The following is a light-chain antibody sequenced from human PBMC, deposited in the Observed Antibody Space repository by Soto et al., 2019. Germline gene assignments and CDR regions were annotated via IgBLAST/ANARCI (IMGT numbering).Light chain of an antibody. CDR1: QSVSTN. V-gene: IGKV3-15*01. CDR2: GAS. CDR3: QQYTNWPPWT. Sequence: EIVMTQSPATLSVSPGERATLSCRASQSVSTNLARYQQKPGRAPRLLIFGASTRATGIPARFSGSGSGTEFTLTINSLQSDDFAVYYCQQYTNWPPWTFGQGTKVDLK. J-gene: IGKJ1*01.